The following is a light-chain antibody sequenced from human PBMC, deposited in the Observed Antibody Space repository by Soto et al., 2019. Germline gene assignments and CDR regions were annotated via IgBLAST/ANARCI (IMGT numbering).Light chain of an antibody. Sequence: DIQITQSPSSLSASIGDRVFITCRASQSISAYVNWYAQKPGKAPKLLIYFASTLQDGVPSMFRGSGAGTECTLTISALQPDDVATDYCQQTYTSTVTFGQGTKVDIK. CDR1: QSISAY. CDR2: FAS. J-gene: IGKJ1*01. V-gene: IGKV1-39*01. CDR3: QQTYTSTVT.